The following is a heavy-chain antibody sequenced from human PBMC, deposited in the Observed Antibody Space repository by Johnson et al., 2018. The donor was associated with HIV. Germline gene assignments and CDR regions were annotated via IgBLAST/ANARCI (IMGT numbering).Heavy chain of an antibody. V-gene: IGHV3-30-3*01. CDR3: ARDPLTVTGSWDAFDI. Sequence: QVQLVESGGGVVRPGRSLRLSCAASAFSFSNYAMGWVRQAPGKGLEWVAVISNDGSKKYDANSVKGRFTIFRDNSKNTLYLQMHGLRAEDTALYYCARDPLTVTGSWDAFDIWGQGTMVTVSS. CDR2: ISNDGSKK. J-gene: IGHJ3*02. D-gene: IGHD3-9*01. CDR1: AFSFSNYA.